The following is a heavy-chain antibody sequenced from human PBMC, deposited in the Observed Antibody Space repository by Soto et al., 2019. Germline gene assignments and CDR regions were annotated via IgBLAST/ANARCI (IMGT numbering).Heavy chain of an antibody. CDR3: AKQGQLGSYFDY. V-gene: IGHV3-30*18. J-gene: IGHJ4*02. CDR1: GFTFSSYG. D-gene: IGHD6-13*01. Sequence: QVQLVESGGGVVQPGRSLRLSCAASGFTFSSYGMHWVRQAPGKGLEWVAIISLDGSHKHYADSVKGRFTISRDNSKNTLYLQMNSLRAEDTAVYYCAKQGQLGSYFDYWGQGTLVTVSS. CDR2: ISLDGSHK.